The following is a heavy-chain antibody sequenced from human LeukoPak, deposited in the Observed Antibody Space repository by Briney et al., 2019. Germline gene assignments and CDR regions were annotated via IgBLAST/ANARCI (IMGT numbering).Heavy chain of an antibody. CDR1: GGSISSYY. Sequence: SETLSLTCTVSGGSISSYYWSWIRQPPGKGLEWIGYIYYSGSTNYNPSLKSRVTISVDTSKNQFSLKLSSLTAADTAVYYCARDSYYYGSGSYKAPWYFDYWGQGTLVTVSS. V-gene: IGHV4-59*01. CDR2: IYYSGST. J-gene: IGHJ4*02. CDR3: ARDSYYYGSGSYKAPWYFDY. D-gene: IGHD3-10*01.